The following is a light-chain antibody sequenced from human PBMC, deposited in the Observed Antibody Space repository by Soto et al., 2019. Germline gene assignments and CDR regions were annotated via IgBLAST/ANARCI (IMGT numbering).Light chain of an antibody. Sequence: LVLTQSPGTLSLSPWERATLSCRASQSVSSSYLVWYQQKPGQAPRLLIYDTSNRATGIPARFSGSGSGTDFTLTISSLEPEDFAVYYCQHRNNRPFSFGPGTKVDI. CDR3: QHRNNRPFS. CDR2: DTS. V-gene: IGKV3D-20*02. CDR1: QSVSSSY. J-gene: IGKJ3*01.